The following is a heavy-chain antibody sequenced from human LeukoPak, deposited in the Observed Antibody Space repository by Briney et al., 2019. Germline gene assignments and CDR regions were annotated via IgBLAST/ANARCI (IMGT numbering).Heavy chain of an antibody. CDR2: IIPIFGTA. V-gene: IGHV1-69*01. Sequence: SVKVSCKASGGTFSSYAISWVRQAPGQGLEWMGGIIPIFGTANYAQKFQGRVTITADESTSKAYMELSSLRSEDTAVYYCARSDCSSTSCYIADYYFDYWGQGTLVTVSS. CDR1: GGTFSSYA. D-gene: IGHD2-2*02. CDR3: ARSDCSSTSCYIADYYFDY. J-gene: IGHJ4*02.